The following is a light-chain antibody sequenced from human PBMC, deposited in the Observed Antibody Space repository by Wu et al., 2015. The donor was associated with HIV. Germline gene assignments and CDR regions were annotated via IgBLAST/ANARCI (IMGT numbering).Light chain of an antibody. Sequence: EIVMTQSPATLSVSPGEGATLSCRASQSVNSNLAWYQQKPGQAPRLLIYGTFTRATGIPARFSGSGSGTEFTLTISSMQSEDFAVYYCQQYNNWPPXTFGQGTKLEIK. J-gene: IGKJ2*01. V-gene: IGKV3-15*01. CDR3: QQYNNWPPXT. CDR2: GTF. CDR1: QSVNSN.